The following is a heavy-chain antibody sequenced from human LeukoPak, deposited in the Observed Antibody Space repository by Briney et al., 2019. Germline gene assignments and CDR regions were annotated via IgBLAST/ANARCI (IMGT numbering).Heavy chain of an antibody. V-gene: IGHV1-2*07. CDR1: GYTFTDYY. CDR3: ARHRGLILLDY. J-gene: IGHJ4*02. D-gene: IGHD3-10*01. CDR2: VNPKDGGT. Sequence: ASVKVYCKASGYTFTDYYFHWVLQAPVHGVECVGWVNPKDGGTKYARIFQGRVTMTQDTSIPTVLTPLTSLPSDHTPVYYCARHRGLILLDYWGQGTLVTVSS.